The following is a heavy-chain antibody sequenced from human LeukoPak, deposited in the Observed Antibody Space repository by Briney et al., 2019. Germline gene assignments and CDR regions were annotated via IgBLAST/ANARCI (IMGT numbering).Heavy chain of an antibody. D-gene: IGHD3-3*01. CDR3: ARNEGWTFDI. CDR1: GGSISSYNW. V-gene: IGHV4-4*02. Sequence: SETLSLTCGVSGGSISSYNWWSWVRQPPGKVLEWIGETHHSGSTNYNPSLKSRVTISVDKSKNQLSLNLSSVTAADTAVYYCARNEGWTFDIWGRGTMVTVSS. CDR2: THHSGST. J-gene: IGHJ3*02.